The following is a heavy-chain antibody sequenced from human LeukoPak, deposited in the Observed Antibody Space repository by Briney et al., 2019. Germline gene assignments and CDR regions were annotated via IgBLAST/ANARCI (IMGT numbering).Heavy chain of an antibody. J-gene: IGHJ6*03. CDR3: ARSGSSWPHYYYYMDV. CDR1: GFTVSSNY. V-gene: IGHV3-66*01. D-gene: IGHD6-13*01. CDR2: IYSGGST. Sequence: PGGSLRLSCAASGFTVSSNYMSWVRQAPGKGLEWVSVIYSGGSTYYADSVKGRFTISRDNSKNTLYLQMNSLRAEDTAVYYCARSGSSWPHYYYYMDVWGKGTTVTISS.